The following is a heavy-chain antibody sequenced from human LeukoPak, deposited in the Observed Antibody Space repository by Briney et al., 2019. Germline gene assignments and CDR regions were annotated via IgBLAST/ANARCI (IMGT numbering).Heavy chain of an antibody. Sequence: PSETLSLTCTVSGGSISSYYWSWIRQPPGKGLEWIGYIYYSGSTNYNPSLKSRVTISVDTSKNQFPLKLSSVTAADTAVYYCARKGYYCGSGSYRAFDIWGQGTMVTVSS. D-gene: IGHD3-10*01. CDR2: IYYSGST. CDR1: GGSISSYY. CDR3: ARKGYYCGSGSYRAFDI. J-gene: IGHJ3*02. V-gene: IGHV4-59*01.